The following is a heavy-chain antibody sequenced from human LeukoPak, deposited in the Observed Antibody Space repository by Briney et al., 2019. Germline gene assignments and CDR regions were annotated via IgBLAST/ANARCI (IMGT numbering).Heavy chain of an antibody. V-gene: IGHV1-69*13. CDR2: IIPIFGTA. CDR3: AREKGDSGYDYSYYYYGMDV. Sequence: ASVKVYCKASGGTFSSYAISWVRQAPGQGLEWMGGIIPIFGTANYAQKFQGRVTITADESTSTAYMELSSLRSEDTAVYYCAREKGDSGYDYSYYYYGMDVWGQGTTVTVSS. CDR1: GGTFSSYA. J-gene: IGHJ6*02. D-gene: IGHD5-12*01.